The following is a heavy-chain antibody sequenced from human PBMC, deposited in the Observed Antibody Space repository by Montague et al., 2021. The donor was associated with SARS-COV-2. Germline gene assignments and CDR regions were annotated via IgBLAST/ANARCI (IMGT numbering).Heavy chain of an antibody. D-gene: IGHD3-3*01. J-gene: IGHJ5*02. CDR3: ARHGDRAEGRLSWFDP. CDR2: VYFSGFT. CDR1: GGSISSSDYY. V-gene: IGHV4-39*01. Sequence: SETLSLTCTVSGGSISSSDYYWGWILQPPGKVLEWIGSVYFSGFTYYNPSLKSRVTIPVDTFKSQLSLKLSSATAADTAVYYCARHGDRAEGRLSWFDPWGQGTLVTVSS.